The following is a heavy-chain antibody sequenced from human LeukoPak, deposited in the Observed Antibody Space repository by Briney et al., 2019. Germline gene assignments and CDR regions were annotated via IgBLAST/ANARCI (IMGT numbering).Heavy chain of an antibody. CDR3: ARIYGDYAWYFDL. Sequence: PSQTLSLTCTVSGGSISSGDYYWSWIRQPPGKGLEWIGYIYYSGSTNYNPSLKSRVTISVDKSKNQFSLKLSSVTAADTAVYYCARIYGDYAWYFDLWGRGTLVTVSS. V-gene: IGHV4-61*05. D-gene: IGHD4-17*01. CDR1: GGSISSGDYY. CDR2: IYYSGST. J-gene: IGHJ2*01.